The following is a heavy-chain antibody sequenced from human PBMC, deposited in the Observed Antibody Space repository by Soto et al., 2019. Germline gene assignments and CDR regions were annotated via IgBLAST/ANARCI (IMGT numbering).Heavy chain of an antibody. J-gene: IGHJ4*02. D-gene: IGHD6-19*01. CDR1: GFTFSSFG. Sequence: PGGSLRLSCAASGFTFSSFGMNWVRQAPGKGLEWLSYISSGSGTKYYTDSVKGRVTISRDNAKNSLYLQMSSLTDGDTAVYFCARDSSAAGYFDYWGQGTLVTVSS. CDR2: ISSGSGTK. V-gene: IGHV3-48*02. CDR3: ARDSSAAGYFDY.